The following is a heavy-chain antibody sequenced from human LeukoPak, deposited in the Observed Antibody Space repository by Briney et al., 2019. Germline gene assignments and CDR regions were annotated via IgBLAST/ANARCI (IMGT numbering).Heavy chain of an antibody. D-gene: IGHD3-22*01. CDR3: AKAAMIAYFDY. J-gene: IGHJ4*02. CDR1: GFTFSSYW. Sequence: GGSLRLSCAASGFTFSSYWMSWVRQAPGKGLEWVANIKQDGSEKYYVDSVKGRFTISRDNAKNSLYLQMNSLRAEDTAVYYCAKAAMIAYFDYWGQGTLVTVSS. V-gene: IGHV3-7*01. CDR2: IKQDGSEK.